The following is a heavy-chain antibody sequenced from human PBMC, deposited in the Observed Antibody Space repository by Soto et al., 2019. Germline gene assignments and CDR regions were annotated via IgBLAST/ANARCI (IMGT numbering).Heavy chain of an antibody. CDR2: ISYDGSNK. CDR3: ARSGEVIAASGKDY. CDR1: GFTFSSYA. D-gene: IGHD6-13*01. J-gene: IGHJ4*02. V-gene: IGHV3-30-3*01. Sequence: GSLRLSCAASGFTFSSYAMHWVRQAPGKGLEWVAVISYDGSNKYYADSVKGRFTISRDNSKNTLYLQMNSLRAEDTAVFYCARSGEVIAASGKDYWGQGTLVTVSS.